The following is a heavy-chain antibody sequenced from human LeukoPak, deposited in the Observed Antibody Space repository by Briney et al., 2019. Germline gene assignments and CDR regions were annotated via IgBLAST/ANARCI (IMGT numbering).Heavy chain of an antibody. D-gene: IGHD5-24*01. J-gene: IGHJ3*02. V-gene: IGHV3-53*01. CDR2: IYSGGDT. CDR3: VSQRWLYAFDI. CDR1: GLTVNSNY. Sequence: GGSLRLSCVASGLTVNSNYMSWVRQAPGKGLEWVSAIYSGGDTYYADSVKGRFTVSRDDSKNTLYLQMYRLGVEDTAMYYCVSQRWLYAFDIWGQGTMVTVSS.